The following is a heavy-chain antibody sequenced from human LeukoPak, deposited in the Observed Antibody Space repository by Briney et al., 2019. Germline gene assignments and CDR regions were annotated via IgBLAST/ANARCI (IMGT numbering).Heavy chain of an antibody. CDR3: ARDPYSGNYGDYYYYYMDV. V-gene: IGHV3-21*01. D-gene: IGHD1-26*01. J-gene: IGHJ6*03. CDR1: GFTFSSYW. Sequence: GGSLRLSCAASGFTFSSYWMNWVRQAPGKGLEWVSSITSSSSYIYYADSVKGRFTISRDNAKSSLYLQMNSLRDGDTAVYYCARDPYSGNYGDYYYYYMDVWGKGTTVTISS. CDR2: ITSSSSYI.